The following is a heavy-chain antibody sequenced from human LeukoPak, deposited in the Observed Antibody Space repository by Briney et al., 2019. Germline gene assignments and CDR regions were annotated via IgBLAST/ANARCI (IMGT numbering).Heavy chain of an antibody. V-gene: IGHV4-30-2*01. Sequence: SETLSLTCGVSGGSISSGGYSWSWFRQPPGEGLEWIGYIYHTGITYYKPSLKSRVTISVDRSKNQFFLEMGSVTAADTAVYYCARRLRRYSSSWYEVVGAFDIWGQGTMVTVSS. CDR2: IYHTGIT. D-gene: IGHD6-13*01. J-gene: IGHJ3*02. CDR1: GGSISSGGYS. CDR3: ARRLRRYSSSWYEVVGAFDI.